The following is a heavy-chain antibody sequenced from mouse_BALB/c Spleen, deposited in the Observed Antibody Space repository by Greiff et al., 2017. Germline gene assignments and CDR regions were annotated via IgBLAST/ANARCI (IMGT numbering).Heavy chain of an antibody. CDR2: ISYSGST. Sequence: EVKVEESGPGLVKPSQSLSLTCTVTGYSITSDYAWNWIRQFPGNKLEWMGYISYSGSTSYNPSLKSRISITRDTSKNQFFLQLNSVTTEDTATYYCARGRGDYGGQGTTLTVSS. CDR1: GYSITSDYA. CDR3: ARGRGDY. V-gene: IGHV3-2*02. J-gene: IGHJ2*01.